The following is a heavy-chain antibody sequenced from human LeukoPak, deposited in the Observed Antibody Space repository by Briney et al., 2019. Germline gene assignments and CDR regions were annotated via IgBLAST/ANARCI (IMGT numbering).Heavy chain of an antibody. J-gene: IGHJ4*02. CDR1: GYTFTNYG. V-gene: IGHV1-18*01. Sequence: ASVKVSCKASGYTFTNYGISWVRQAPGQGLEWMGWISAYNGNTNYAQKLQGRVTMTTDTSTRTVYMELSSLRSEDTAVHYCARDNDSRDPPHFDYWGQGTLVTVSS. D-gene: IGHD3-16*01. CDR3: ARDNDSRDPPHFDY. CDR2: ISAYNGNT.